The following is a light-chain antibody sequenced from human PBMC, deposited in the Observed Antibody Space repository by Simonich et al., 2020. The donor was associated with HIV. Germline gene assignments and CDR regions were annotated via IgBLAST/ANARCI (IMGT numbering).Light chain of an antibody. V-gene: IGKV3-15*01. CDR2: GAS. CDR3: QQYNNWPLF. Sequence: EIVMTQSPATLSVSPGERPTLSCRASQRISSNLAWYQQKPGQAPRLLISGASTRPTGIPARFSGSGSGTEFTLTISNMQSEDFVVYYCQQYNNWPLFFGQGTKLEIK. J-gene: IGKJ2*01. CDR1: QRISSN.